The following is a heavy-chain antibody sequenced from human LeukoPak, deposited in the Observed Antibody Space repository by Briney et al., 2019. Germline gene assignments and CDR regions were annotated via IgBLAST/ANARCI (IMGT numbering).Heavy chain of an antibody. D-gene: IGHD3-10*01. CDR1: GYTFTSYG. V-gene: IGHV1-46*01. CDR3: ARGQRYYYGSGSFDFDY. J-gene: IGHJ4*02. Sequence: ASVKVSCKASGYTFTSYGISWVRQAPGQGPEWMGVISPSGGSTTYAQKFQGRVTLTRDMSTSTDYLELSSLRSEDMAVYYCARGQRYYYGSGSFDFDYWGQGTLVTVSS. CDR2: ISPSGGST.